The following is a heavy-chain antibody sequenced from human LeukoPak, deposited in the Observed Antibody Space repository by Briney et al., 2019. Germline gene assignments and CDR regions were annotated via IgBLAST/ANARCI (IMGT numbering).Heavy chain of an antibody. D-gene: IGHD6-6*01. CDR3: ARARWQLVPYFDS. J-gene: IGHJ4*02. V-gene: IGHV1-2*02. CDR2: INPNSGGT. Sequence: ASVKVSCKASGYTFTDYYMHWVRQAPGQGLEWMGWINPNSGGTNFAQKFQGRVAMTRDTSISTAYLELGSLRSDDTAVYFCARARWQLVPYFDSWGQGTLVTVCS. CDR1: GYTFTDYY.